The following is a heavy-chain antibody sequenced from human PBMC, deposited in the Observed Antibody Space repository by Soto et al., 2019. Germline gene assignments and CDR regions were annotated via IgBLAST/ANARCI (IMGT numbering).Heavy chain of an antibody. CDR3: AKDPDISGWYQTDLEY. D-gene: IGHD6-19*01. CDR1: VFSFSTYS. CDR2: IWYDGSNK. J-gene: IGHJ4*02. V-gene: IGHV3-33*06. Sequence: PGGSLRLSCAASVFSFSTYSMHLVRQSPGKGLEWVAVIWYDGSNKYYADSVKGRFTISRDNSKNTLYMKMNSLRAEETAVYYCAKDPDISGWYQTDLEYSGQGTMVTVSS.